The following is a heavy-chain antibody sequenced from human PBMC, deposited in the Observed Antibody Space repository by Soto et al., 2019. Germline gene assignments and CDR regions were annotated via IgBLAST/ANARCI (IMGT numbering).Heavy chain of an antibody. D-gene: IGHD3-9*01. CDR2: ISPYYGNT. J-gene: IGHJ4*02. CDR3: VRKVLFCDF. Sequence: QVQLLQSGPEVTKPGASVKVSCKTSGYNFTDFSITWVRQAPGQGLEWMGWISPYYGNTKYAEKFQDRVTMTADTSTNTVYLELRTLRSGDTAIYYCVRKVLFCDFWGQGALVTVSS. V-gene: IGHV1-18*01. CDR1: GYNFTDFS.